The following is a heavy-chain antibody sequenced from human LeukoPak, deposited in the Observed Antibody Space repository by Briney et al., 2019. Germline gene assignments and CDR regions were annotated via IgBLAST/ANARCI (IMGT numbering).Heavy chain of an antibody. J-gene: IGHJ3*02. CDR2: INPNSGGT. D-gene: IGHD2-15*01. Sequence: ASVKVSCKASGYTFTSYYMHWVRQAPGQGLEWMGWINPNSGGTNYAQKFQGRVTITRDTSTSTAYMQLSRLRSDDTAVYYCAVALRGDCSGGSCYSAAFDIWGRGTMVTVSS. V-gene: IGHV1-2*02. CDR1: GYTFTSYY. CDR3: AVALRGDCSGGSCYSAAFDI.